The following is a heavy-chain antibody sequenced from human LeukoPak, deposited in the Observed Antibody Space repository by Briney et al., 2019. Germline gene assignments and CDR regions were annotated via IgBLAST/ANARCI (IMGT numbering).Heavy chain of an antibody. J-gene: IGHJ6*03. CDR1: GFTFSSYS. D-gene: IGHD4-23*01. CDR3: ARDGDTVLTRGYYYYMDV. Sequence: AGGSLRLSCAASGFTFSSYSMNWVRQAPGKGLEWVSSISSSSSYIYYADSVKGRFTISRDNAKNSLYLQMNSLRAEDTAVYYCARDGDTVLTRGYYYYMDVWGKGTTVTVSS. CDR2: ISSSSSYI. V-gene: IGHV3-21*01.